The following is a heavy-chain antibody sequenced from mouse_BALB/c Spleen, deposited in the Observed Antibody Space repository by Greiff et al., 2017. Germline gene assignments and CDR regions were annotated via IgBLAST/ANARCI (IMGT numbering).Heavy chain of an antibody. Sequence: EVKVVESGGGLVKPGGSLKLSCAASGFAFSSYDMSWVRQTPEKRLEWVAYISSGGGSTYYPDTVKGRFTISRDNAKNTLYLQMSSLKSEDTAMYYCARQRIYDGYYWYFDYWGQGTTLTVSS. CDR2: ISSGGGST. D-gene: IGHD2-3*01. V-gene: IGHV5-12-1*01. CDR3: ARQRIYDGYYWYFDY. CDR1: GFAFSSYD. J-gene: IGHJ2*01.